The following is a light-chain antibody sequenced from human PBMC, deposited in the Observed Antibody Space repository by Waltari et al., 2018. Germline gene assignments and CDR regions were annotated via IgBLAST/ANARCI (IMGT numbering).Light chain of an antibody. V-gene: IGLV8-61*01. CDR3: VLYMGSGISQ. J-gene: IGLJ2*01. CDR2: STN. CDR1: SGSVSTNSY. Sequence: QTVETQEPSFSVSPGGTVTLTSGLSSGSVSTNSYPSWYQQTPGQAPRTLIYSTNTRSSGVPDRFSGSILGNKAALTITGAQADDESDYYCVLYMGSGISQFGGGTKLTVL.